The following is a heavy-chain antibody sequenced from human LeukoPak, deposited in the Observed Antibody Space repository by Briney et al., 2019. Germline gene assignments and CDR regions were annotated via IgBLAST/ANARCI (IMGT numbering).Heavy chain of an antibody. Sequence: GGSLRLSCAASIFNLANCAISWFRQAPGKGLEWVSAMSGNGYNTYYADSVKGRFTISSESSGNTLSLQMHNLRAEDTAVYYCAKGVRIWLAFYFDYWGQGTLATVSS. CDR1: IFNLANCA. CDR2: MSGNGYNT. D-gene: IGHD1-1*01. CDR3: AKGVRIWLAFYFDY. J-gene: IGHJ4*02. V-gene: IGHV3-23*01.